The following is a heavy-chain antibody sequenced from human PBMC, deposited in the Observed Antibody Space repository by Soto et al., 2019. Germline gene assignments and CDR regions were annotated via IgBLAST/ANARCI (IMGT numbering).Heavy chain of an antibody. CDR2: VYSGGSA. Sequence: SETLSLTCNVFPGSIYDYYWSWIRQTPGMRLEWIGFVYSGGSATYNPSFKSRVIISLETSKNQFSLTLTSLTAADSAMYYCASTSRATPGTGLDSWGQGALVTVSS. V-gene: IGHV4-59*01. CDR3: ASTSRATPGTGLDS. J-gene: IGHJ4*02. CDR1: PGSIYDYY.